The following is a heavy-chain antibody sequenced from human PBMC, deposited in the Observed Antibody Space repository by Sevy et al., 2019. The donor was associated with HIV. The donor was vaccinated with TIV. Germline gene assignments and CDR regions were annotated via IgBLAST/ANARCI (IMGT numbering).Heavy chain of an antibody. V-gene: IGHV3-48*02. Sequence: GGSLRLSCAASGFTFSSYSMNWVRQAPGKGLEWVSYISSSSSTIYYADSVKGRFTISRDNAQNSLCLQMNSLRDEDTAVYYCARDIGYPLNWFDPWGQGTLVTVSS. CDR2: ISSSSSTI. D-gene: IGHD5-18*01. J-gene: IGHJ5*02. CDR3: ARDIGYPLNWFDP. CDR1: GFTFSSYS.